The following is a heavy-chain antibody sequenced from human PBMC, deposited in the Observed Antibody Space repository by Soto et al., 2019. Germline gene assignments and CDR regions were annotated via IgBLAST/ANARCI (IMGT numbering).Heavy chain of an antibody. CDR1: GFTFSSYA. CDR2: ISGSGGST. Sequence: EVQLLESGGGLVQPGGSLRLSCAASGFTFSSYAMSWVRQAPGKGLEWVSAISGSGGSTYYADSVKGRFTISRDNYKNTLYLQMNSLRAEDTAVYYCAKDALAMIVVVMDDAFDIWGQGTMVTVSS. CDR3: AKDALAMIVVVMDDAFDI. D-gene: IGHD3-22*01. J-gene: IGHJ3*02. V-gene: IGHV3-23*01.